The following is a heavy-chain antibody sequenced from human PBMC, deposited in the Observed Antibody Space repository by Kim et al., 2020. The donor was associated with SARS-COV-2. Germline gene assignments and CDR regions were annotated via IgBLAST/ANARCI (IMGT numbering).Heavy chain of an antibody. V-gene: IGHV4-4*02. J-gene: IGHJ4*02. Sequence: SETLSLTCAVSGGSISSSNWWSWVRQPPGKGLEWIGEIYHSGSTNYNPSLKSRVTISVDKSKNQFSLKLSSVTAADTAVYYCARAPRLRIAVAGFDYWGQRTLVTVSS. CDR3: ARAPRLRIAVAGFDY. CDR2: IYHSGST. D-gene: IGHD6-19*01. CDR1: GGSISSSNW.